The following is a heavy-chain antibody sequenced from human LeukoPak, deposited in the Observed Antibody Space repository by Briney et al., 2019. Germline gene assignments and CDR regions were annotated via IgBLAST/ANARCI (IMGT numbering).Heavy chain of an antibody. CDR2: IYYSGST. V-gene: IGHV4-39*01. J-gene: IGHJ4*02. D-gene: IGHD3-22*01. CDR1: GGSISSSSYY. Sequence: SETLSLTCTVSGGSISSSSYYWGWIRQPPGKGLEWIGSIYYSGSTYYNPSLKSRVTISVDTSKNQFSLKLSSVTAADTAVYYCARHVLGYDSSGYYYAEDWGQGTLVTVSS. CDR3: ARHVLGYDSSGYYYAED.